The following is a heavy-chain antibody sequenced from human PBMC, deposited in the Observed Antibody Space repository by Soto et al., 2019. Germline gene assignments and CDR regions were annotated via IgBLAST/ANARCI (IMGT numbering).Heavy chain of an antibody. CDR2: ISGSGGST. V-gene: IGHV3-23*01. CDR3: ARATRYYHTSGSDS. CDR1: GFTFSSYA. J-gene: IGHJ4*02. Sequence: PGGSLRLSCAASGFTFSSYAMSLVRQAPGEGLEWVSAISGSGGSTYYADSVKGRFTISRDNSKNTLYLQMNSVRAEDTAVYYCARATRYYHTSGSDSWGQGALVTVYS. D-gene: IGHD3-22*01.